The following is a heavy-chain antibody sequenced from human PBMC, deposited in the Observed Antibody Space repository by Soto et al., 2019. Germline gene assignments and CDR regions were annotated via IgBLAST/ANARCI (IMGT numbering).Heavy chain of an antibody. Sequence: TLSLTCTVSGGSISSGDYYWSWIRQPPGKGLEWIGYIYYSGSTYYNPSLKSRVTISVDTSKNQFSLKLSSVTAADTAVYYCARVNSGSYTSSGFDYWGQGTLVTVSS. CDR1: GGSISSGDYY. D-gene: IGHD3-10*01. CDR3: ARVNSGSYTSSGFDY. V-gene: IGHV4-30-4*01. CDR2: IYYSGST. J-gene: IGHJ4*02.